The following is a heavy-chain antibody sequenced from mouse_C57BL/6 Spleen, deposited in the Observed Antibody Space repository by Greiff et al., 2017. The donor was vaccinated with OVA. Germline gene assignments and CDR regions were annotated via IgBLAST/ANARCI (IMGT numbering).Heavy chain of an antibody. CDR1: GYAFSSYC. J-gene: IGHJ1*03. CDR2: IYPGDGDT. CDR3: ARSGGTTVVATRYFDV. V-gene: IGHV1-80*01. Sequence: QVQLQQSGAELVKPGASVKISCKASGYAFSSYCMNWVKQRPGKGLEWIGQIYPGDGDTNYNGKFKGKATLTADKSASTAYMQLSSVTTEDSAVYFCARSGGTTVVATRYFDVWGTGTTVTVSS. D-gene: IGHD1-1*01.